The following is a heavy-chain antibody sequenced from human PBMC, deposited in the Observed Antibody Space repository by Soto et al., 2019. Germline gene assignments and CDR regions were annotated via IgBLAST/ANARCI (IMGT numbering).Heavy chain of an antibody. D-gene: IGHD6-19*01. CDR1: GGSISSSSYY. Sequence: SETLSLTCTVSGGSISSSSYYWGWIRQPPGKGLEWIGSIYYSGSTYYNPSLKSRVTISVDTSKNQFSLKLSSVTAADTAVYYCARGYSSGWYGEKKFYRTVGDYWGQGTLVTVSS. J-gene: IGHJ4*02. CDR3: ARGYSSGWYGEKKFYRTVGDY. V-gene: IGHV4-39*01. CDR2: IYYSGST.